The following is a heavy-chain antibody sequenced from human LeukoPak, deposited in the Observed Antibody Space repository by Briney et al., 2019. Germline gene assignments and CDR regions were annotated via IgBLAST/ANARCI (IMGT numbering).Heavy chain of an antibody. CDR1: GFTFSRYW. CDR2: IKQDGSEK. CDR3: AKGLYGSGSQASNWFDP. Sequence: GGSLRLSCAASGFTFSRYWMSWVRQAPGKGLEWVANIKQDGSEKYYVDSVKGRFTIFRDNAKNSLYLQMNSLRAEDTAVYYCAKGLYGSGSQASNWFDPWGQGTLVTVSS. V-gene: IGHV3-7*03. J-gene: IGHJ5*02. D-gene: IGHD3-10*01.